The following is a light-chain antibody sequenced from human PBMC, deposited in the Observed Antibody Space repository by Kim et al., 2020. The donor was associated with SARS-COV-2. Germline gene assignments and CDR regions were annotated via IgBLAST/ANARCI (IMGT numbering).Light chain of an antibody. V-gene: IGKV2-30*01. CDR3: MYGTHWPPSFT. Sequence: DVIMTPSPPSLPVTLGQPASISCRSSQSLVFSDGKTYLNWFHQRPGQSPRRLIYKVSNRDSGVPDRFSGSGSGTDFTLKISRVEAEDVGVYYCMYGTHWPPSFTFGGGTKVDIK. CDR1: QSLVFSDGKTY. J-gene: IGKJ4*01. CDR2: KVS.